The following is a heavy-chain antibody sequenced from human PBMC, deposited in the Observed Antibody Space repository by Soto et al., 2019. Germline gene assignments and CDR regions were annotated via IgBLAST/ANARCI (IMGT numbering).Heavy chain of an antibody. CDR1: GFTFSSYA. D-gene: IGHD6-13*01. J-gene: IGHJ5*02. CDR2: ISGSGGST. Sequence: GGSLRLSCAASGFTFSSYAMSWVRQAPGKGLEWVSAISGSGGSTYYADSVKGRFTISRDNSKNTLYLQMNSLRAEDTAVYYCTQQLWEPNWFDPWGQGTLVTVSS. CDR3: TQQLWEPNWFDP. V-gene: IGHV3-23*01.